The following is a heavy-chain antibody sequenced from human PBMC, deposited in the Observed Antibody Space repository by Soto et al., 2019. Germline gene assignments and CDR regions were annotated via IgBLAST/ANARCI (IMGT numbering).Heavy chain of an antibody. CDR3: AKEFLTTFSFDY. J-gene: IGHJ4*02. CDR1: GFTFSSYA. D-gene: IGHD1-1*01. Sequence: PGGSLRLSCAASGFTFSSYAMSWVRQAPGEGLEWVSTISGSGRNTYYADSVKGRFTISRDSSKNTLYLEMNSLRAEDTAVYYCAKEFLTTFSFDYWGQGTLVTVSS. V-gene: IGHV3-23*01. CDR2: ISGSGRNT.